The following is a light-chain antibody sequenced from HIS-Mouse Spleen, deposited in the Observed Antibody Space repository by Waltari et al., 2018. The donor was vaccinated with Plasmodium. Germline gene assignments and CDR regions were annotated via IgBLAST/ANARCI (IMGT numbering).Light chain of an antibody. V-gene: IGKV1-5*03. CDR3: QQYNSYSWT. CDR2: KAS. Sequence: DIQMTQSPSTLSASVGDRVTITCRASQSISSRLAWYQQKPGKAPKLLICKASSLESGVPSRFSGSGSGTEFTLTISSLQPDDFATYYCQQYNSYSWTFGQGTKVEIK. CDR1: QSISSR. J-gene: IGKJ1*01.